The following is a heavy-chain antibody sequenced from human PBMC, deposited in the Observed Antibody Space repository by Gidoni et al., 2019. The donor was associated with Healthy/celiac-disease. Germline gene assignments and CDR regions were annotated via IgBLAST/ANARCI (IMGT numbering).Heavy chain of an antibody. J-gene: IGHJ3*02. Sequence: EVQLVESGGVVVQPGGSLRLSCAASGFTFDDYTMHWVRQAPGKGLEWVSLISWDGGSTYYADSVKGRFTISRDNSKNSLYLQMNSLRTEDTALYYCAKDIEMATISSRDAFDIWGQGTMVTVSS. CDR2: ISWDGGST. CDR3: AKDIEMATISSRDAFDI. CDR1: GFTFDDYT. V-gene: IGHV3-43*01.